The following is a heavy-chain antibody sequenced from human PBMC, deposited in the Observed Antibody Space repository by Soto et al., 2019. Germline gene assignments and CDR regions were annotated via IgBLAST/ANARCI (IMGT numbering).Heavy chain of an antibody. Sequence: EVQLLESGGGLVQPGGSLRLSCAASGFTFRSYAMSWVRQAPGKGLWWVSASSGSGGSTYYADSVKGRFTISRDNSTTTLYLQINSLRAQDTDVYYCAKEHKTYYDFWSGLRGASSHYFDYWGQGTLVTVSS. V-gene: IGHV3-23*01. D-gene: IGHD3-3*01. CDR2: SSGSGGST. CDR3: AKEHKTYYDFWSGLRGASSHYFDY. J-gene: IGHJ4*02. CDR1: GFTFRSYA.